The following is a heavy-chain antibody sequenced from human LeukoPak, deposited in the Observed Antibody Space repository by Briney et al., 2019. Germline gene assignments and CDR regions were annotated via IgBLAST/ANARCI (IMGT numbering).Heavy chain of an antibody. CDR1: GYTFTSYY. V-gene: IGHV1-46*01. CDR3: ASDRENYDSSGGGGY. D-gene: IGHD3-22*01. Sequence: ASVKVSCKASGYTFTSYYMHWVRQAPGQGLEWMGIINPSGGSTSYAQKFQGRVTMTRDTSTSTVYMELSSLRSEDTAVYYCASDRENYDSSGGGGYGDPGTLATVSS. J-gene: IGHJ4*02. CDR2: INPSGGST.